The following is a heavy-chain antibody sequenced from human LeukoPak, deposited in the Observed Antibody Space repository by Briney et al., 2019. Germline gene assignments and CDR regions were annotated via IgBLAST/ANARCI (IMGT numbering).Heavy chain of an antibody. Sequence: PGGSLRLSCAASGFTFSSYSMNWVRQAPGKGLEWVSYISSSSSTIYYADSVKGRFTISRDNSKNTLYLQMNSLRAEDTAVYYCAKDRHGDYVTYYMDVWGKGTTVTVSS. CDR2: ISSSSSTI. D-gene: IGHD4-17*01. CDR1: GFTFSSYS. CDR3: AKDRHGDYVTYYMDV. J-gene: IGHJ6*03. V-gene: IGHV3-48*01.